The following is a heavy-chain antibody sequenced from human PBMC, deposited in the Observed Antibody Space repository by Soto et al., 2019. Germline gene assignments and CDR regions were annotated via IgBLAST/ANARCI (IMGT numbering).Heavy chain of an antibody. CDR1: GFTFSSYA. CDR3: ARAHCSGGSCYSRYNWFDP. D-gene: IGHD2-15*01. CDR2: ISSSGSSI. V-gene: IGHV3-48*04. Sequence: GGSLRLSCAASGFTFSSYAMSWVRQAPGKGLEWVSYISSSGSSIYYADSVKGRFTISRDNAKNSLYLQMNSLRAEDTAVYYCARAHCSGGSCYSRYNWFDPWGQGTLVTAPQ. J-gene: IGHJ5*02.